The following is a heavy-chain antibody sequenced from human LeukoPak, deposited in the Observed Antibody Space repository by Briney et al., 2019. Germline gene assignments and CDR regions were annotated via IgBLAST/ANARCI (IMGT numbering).Heavy chain of an antibody. V-gene: IGHV4-4*07. D-gene: IGHD1-26*01. Sequence: PSETLSLTCTVSSGSISSYSWSWIRQPAGKGLEWIGRISTSGSTNYNPSLKSRVTMSLDTPKNQFSLKLNSVTAADTAVYYCARVVVGATSGNPYYFDYWGQGTLVTVSS. CDR3: ARVVVGATSGNPYYFDY. CDR1: SGSISSYS. J-gene: IGHJ4*02. CDR2: ISTSGST.